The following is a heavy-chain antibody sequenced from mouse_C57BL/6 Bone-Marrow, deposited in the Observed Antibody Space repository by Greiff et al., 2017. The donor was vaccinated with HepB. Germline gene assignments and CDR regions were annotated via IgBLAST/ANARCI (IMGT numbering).Heavy chain of an antibody. CDR2: IYPRSGNT. J-gene: IGHJ2*01. CDR3: ARRWAPFDY. D-gene: IGHD1-1*02. V-gene: IGHV1-81*01. Sequence: VQLQQSGAELARPGASVKLSCKASGYTFTSYGISWVKQRTGQGLEWIVEIYPRSGNTYYNEKFKGKATLTADKSSSTAYMELRSLTSEDSAVYFCARRWAPFDYWGQGTTLTVSS. CDR1: GYTFTSYG.